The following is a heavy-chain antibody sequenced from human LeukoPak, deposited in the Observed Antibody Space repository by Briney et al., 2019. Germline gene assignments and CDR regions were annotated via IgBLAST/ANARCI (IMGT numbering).Heavy chain of an antibody. J-gene: IGHJ6*03. CDR1: GGSISSYY. Sequence: SETLSLTCTVSGGSISSYYWSWIRQPPGKGLEWIGYIYYSGSTNYNPSLKSRVTISVDTSKNQSSLKLSSVTAADTAVHYCARGRGYYYYYMDVWGKGTTVTVSS. CDR2: IYYSGST. CDR3: ARGRGYYYYYMDV. V-gene: IGHV4-59*01.